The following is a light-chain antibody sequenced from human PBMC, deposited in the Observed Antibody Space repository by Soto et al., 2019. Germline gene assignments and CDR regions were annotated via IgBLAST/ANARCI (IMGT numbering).Light chain of an antibody. J-gene: IGKJ2*01. CDR1: QNVDDH. Sequence: EIVLTQSPATLSFSPGERATLSCRASQNVDDHLAWYQQRPGQAPRLLIYDASTRAPGIPARFSGSGSGTDFTLTISSLEPEYCAVYFCQQRSSWLSYTFGQGTKLEI. CDR3: QQRSSWLSYT. V-gene: IGKV3-11*01. CDR2: DAS.